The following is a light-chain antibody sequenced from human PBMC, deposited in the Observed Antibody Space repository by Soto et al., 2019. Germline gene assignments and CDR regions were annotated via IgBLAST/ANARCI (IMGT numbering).Light chain of an antibody. CDR2: AAS. CDR1: QDIRND. Sequence: DIQMTQSPSSLSASVGDRVTITCRASQDIRNDLGWYQQKPEKAPKRMIYAASSLQSGVPSRYSGSGSGTEFTLTNSSLQPEDYATYYCLQHNDYPQTFGQGTKVEI. V-gene: IGKV1-17*01. J-gene: IGKJ1*01. CDR3: LQHNDYPQT.